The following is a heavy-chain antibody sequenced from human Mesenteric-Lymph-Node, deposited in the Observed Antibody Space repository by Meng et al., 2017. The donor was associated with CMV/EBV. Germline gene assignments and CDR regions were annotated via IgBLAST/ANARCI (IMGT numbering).Heavy chain of an antibody. V-gene: IGHV3-30*04. J-gene: IGHJ4*02. CDR2: ISYDGSIN. CDR3: AGSYVWGNYVYQWDS. Sequence: GGSLRLSCSASGFTFSNYAMHWVRQAPGKGLEGVAVISYDGSINYYADSVKGRFTISRDNSKNTVNLQVNSPRADDTAVYYCAGSYVWGNYVYQWDSWGQGTLVTVSS. D-gene: IGHD3-16*01. CDR1: GFTFSNYA.